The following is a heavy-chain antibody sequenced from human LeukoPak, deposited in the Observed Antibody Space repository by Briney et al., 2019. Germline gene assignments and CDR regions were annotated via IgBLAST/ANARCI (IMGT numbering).Heavy chain of an antibody. CDR2: ISYSGST. Sequence: SETLSLTCTVSGGSISFYYWNWVRQPPGKGLEWIGYISYSGSTNYNPSLKSRVTIPLDTSKNQFSLKLSSVTAADTSVYDCARSAIIMDVWGQGSTVTVSS. V-gene: IGHV4-59*01. J-gene: IGHJ6*02. CDR3: ARSAIIMDV. CDR1: GGSISFYY.